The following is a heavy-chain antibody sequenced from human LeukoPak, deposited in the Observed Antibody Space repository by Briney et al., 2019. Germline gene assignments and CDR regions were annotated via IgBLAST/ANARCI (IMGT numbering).Heavy chain of an antibody. V-gene: IGHV3-23*01. Sequence: GGSLRLSCAASGLSVNTYAMFWIRQAPGKGLEWVSGISGGVGTIYYADSVKGRFTISRDSSKSTLYLQMNSLRAEDTAVYYCAKGQVITSNLDSWGQGTLVTVSS. CDR1: GLSVNTYA. J-gene: IGHJ4*02. D-gene: IGHD2/OR15-2a*01. CDR2: ISGGVGTI. CDR3: AKGQVITSNLDS.